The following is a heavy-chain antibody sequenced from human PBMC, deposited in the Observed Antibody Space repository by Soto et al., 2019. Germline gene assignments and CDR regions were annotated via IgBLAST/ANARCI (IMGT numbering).Heavy chain of an antibody. J-gene: IGHJ4*01. V-gene: IGHV1-2*02. CDR3: ARGLRLSPTDY. CDR1: GYTFTGYY. CDR2: INPNTGAT. D-gene: IGHD6-25*01. Sequence: ASVKVSCKASGYTFTGYYIHWVRQAPGQGLEWMAWINPNTGATEFAQNFEGRVTVTRDTSISTAYMELSSLRFDDTAMYYCARGLRLSPTDYWGHGTPDTVSS.